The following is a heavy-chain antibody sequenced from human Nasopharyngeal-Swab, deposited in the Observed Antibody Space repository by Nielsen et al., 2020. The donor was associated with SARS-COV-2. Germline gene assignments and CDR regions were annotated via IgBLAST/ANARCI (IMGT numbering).Heavy chain of an antibody. J-gene: IGHJ3*02. Sequence: GGSLRLSCAASGFTFDDYAMHWVRQAPGKGLEWVAVISYDGSNKYYADSVKGRFTISRDNSKNTLYLQMNSLRAEDTAVYYCARPLGGSYYRAAFDIWGQGTMVTVSS. D-gene: IGHD1-26*01. CDR2: ISYDGSNK. CDR1: GFTFDDYA. CDR3: ARPLGGSYYRAAFDI. V-gene: IGHV3-30*03.